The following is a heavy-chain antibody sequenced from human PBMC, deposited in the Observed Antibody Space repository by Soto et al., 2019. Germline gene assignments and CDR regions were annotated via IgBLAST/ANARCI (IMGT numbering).Heavy chain of an antibody. V-gene: IGHV1-69*01. D-gene: IGHD2-2*01. CDR3: ARVVILVPTASTHYYYHMDV. CDR1: GSTFSNYA. J-gene: IGHJ6*02. CDR2: IIPIVGTG. Sequence: QVQLVQSGAEVRKPGSSVTVSCKASGSTFSNYAISWVRQAPGQGLEWMGGIIPIVGTGSYAQKFQGRVTSTADEPTTTAYMELSSLRFEYTAVYYCARVVILVPTASTHYYYHMDVWGPGTTVTVSS.